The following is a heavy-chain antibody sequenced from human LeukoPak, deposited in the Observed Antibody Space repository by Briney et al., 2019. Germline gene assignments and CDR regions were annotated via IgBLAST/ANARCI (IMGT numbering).Heavy chain of an antibody. V-gene: IGHV1-18*01. CDR3: ARVAGSHHMDV. J-gene: IGHJ6*03. D-gene: IGHD2-15*01. CDR1: GYTLTSYG. Sequence: ASVKVSCKASGYTLTSYGLSWVRQAPGQGLEWMGWISGNSVNTNPAQNLQGRVTMTKDTPTNTAYMELRSLRSDDTAVYFCARVAGSHHMDVWGTGTTVTVSS. CDR2: ISGNSVNT.